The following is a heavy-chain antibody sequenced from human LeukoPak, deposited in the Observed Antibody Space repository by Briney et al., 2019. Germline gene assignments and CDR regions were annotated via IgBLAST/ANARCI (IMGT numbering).Heavy chain of an antibody. Sequence: GASVKVSCKASGYTFTGYYMHWVRQAPGQGLEWMGWINPNSGGTNYAQKFQGRVTMTRDTSISTAYMELSRLRSDDTAVYYCARTSRRYYYDSSRKGHAFDIWGQGTMVTVSS. D-gene: IGHD3-22*01. CDR3: ARTSRRYYYDSSRKGHAFDI. V-gene: IGHV1-2*02. J-gene: IGHJ3*02. CDR1: GYTFTGYY. CDR2: INPNSGGT.